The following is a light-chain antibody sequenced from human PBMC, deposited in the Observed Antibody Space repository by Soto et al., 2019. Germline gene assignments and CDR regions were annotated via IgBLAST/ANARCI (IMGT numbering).Light chain of an antibody. CDR1: QSISSY. J-gene: IGKJ1*01. Sequence: DIQITQSPSSLSSSVSERFTITCLASQSISSYLNWYQQKPGKAPKLLIYAASSLQSGVPSRFSGSGSGTDFTLTISRLEPEDFAVYYCQQYGSSPGTFGQGTKVDTK. CDR3: QQYGSSPGT. V-gene: IGKV1-39*01. CDR2: AAS.